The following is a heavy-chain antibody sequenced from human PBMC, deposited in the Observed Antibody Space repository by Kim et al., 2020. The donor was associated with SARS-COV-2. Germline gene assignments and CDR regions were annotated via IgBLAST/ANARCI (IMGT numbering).Heavy chain of an antibody. CDR2: ISYSGST. Sequence: SETLSLTCTVSGGSISSSSYYWGWIRQPPGKGLEWIGGISYSGSTNYNPSLKSRVTISVDTSKNQFSLKLSSVTAADTAVYYCARQVGSSWLKWFDPWGQGTLVTVSS. D-gene: IGHD6-13*01. CDR1: GGSISSSSYY. V-gene: IGHV4-39*01. CDR3: ARQVGSSWLKWFDP. J-gene: IGHJ5*02.